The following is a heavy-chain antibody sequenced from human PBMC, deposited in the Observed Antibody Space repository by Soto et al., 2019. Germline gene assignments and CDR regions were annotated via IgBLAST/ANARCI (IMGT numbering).Heavy chain of an antibody. J-gene: IGHJ4*02. V-gene: IGHV3-30-3*01. CDR1: GCTFSSYA. D-gene: IGHD6-13*01. Sequence: PAGSLRRSCAACGCTFSSYAMHWVRQAPGKGLEWVAVISYDGSNKYHADSVKGRFTISRDNSKNTLYLQMNRLRAEATAVYYCASDLSSRSWWSRSDYCGQGTLVIVS. CDR2: ISYDGSNK. CDR3: ASDLSSRSWWSRSDY.